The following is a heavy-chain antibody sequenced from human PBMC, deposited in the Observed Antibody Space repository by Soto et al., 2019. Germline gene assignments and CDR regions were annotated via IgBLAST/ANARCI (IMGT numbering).Heavy chain of an antibody. Sequence: EASVKVSCKDSGYTFNANGFSWVRQAHGQGLEWMGWVSAYDGDTNYAPKLQGRVTMTTDTSTSTAYMELRSLRSDDTAVYYCARDLPPPVVVPAAIIQKQPGEVLHYYYYMDVWGKGTTVTVSS. J-gene: IGHJ6*03. CDR3: ARDLPPPVVVPAAIIQKQPGEVLHYYYYMDV. V-gene: IGHV1-18*01. CDR2: VSAYDGDT. D-gene: IGHD2-2*01. CDR1: GYTFNANG.